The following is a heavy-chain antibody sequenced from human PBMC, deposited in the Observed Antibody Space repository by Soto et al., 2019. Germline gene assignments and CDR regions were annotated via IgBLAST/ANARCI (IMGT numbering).Heavy chain of an antibody. J-gene: IGHJ6*02. CDR1: GGTFSGYT. CDR2: IIPILGIA. V-gene: IGHV1-69*08. Sequence: QVQLVQSGAEVKKPGSSVKVSCKASGGTFSGYTISWVRQAPGQGLEWMGRIIPILGIANYAQKFQGRVTITADKSTSTAYMELSSLRSEDTAVYYCAREIYYYYGMDVWGQGTTVTVSS. CDR3: AREIYYYYGMDV.